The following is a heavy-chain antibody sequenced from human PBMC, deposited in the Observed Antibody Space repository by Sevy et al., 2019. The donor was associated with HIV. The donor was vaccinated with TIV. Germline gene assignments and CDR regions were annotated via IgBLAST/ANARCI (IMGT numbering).Heavy chain of an antibody. V-gene: IGHV3-23*01. J-gene: IGHJ4*02. Sequence: GGSLRLSCAASGFTFSNYAMNWVRQAPGKGLEWVSGISGSGGSGDKTNYADSVKGRFTISRDDSKNSLYIQLNSLRAKDTAIYYCARKYDSSGYFDYWGQGTLVTVSS. CDR1: GFTFSNYA. D-gene: IGHD3-22*01. CDR2: ISGSGGSGDKT. CDR3: ARKYDSSGYFDY.